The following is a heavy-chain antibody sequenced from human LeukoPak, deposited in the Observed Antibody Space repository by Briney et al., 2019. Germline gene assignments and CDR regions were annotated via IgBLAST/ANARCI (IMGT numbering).Heavy chain of an antibody. CDR1: GGSISSGGYY. J-gene: IGHJ4*02. V-gene: IGHV4-31*03. CDR2: IYYSGST. Sequence: SETLSLTCTVSGGSISSGGYYWSWLRQHPGKGLEWIGYIYYSGSTYYNPSLKSRVTISVDTSKNQFSLKLSSVTAADTAVYYCARVGSSWAFDYWGQGTLVTVSS. CDR3: ARVGSSWAFDY. D-gene: IGHD6-13*01.